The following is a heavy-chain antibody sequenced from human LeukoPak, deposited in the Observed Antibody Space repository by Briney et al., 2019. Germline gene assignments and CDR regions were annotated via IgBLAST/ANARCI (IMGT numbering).Heavy chain of an antibody. CDR3: ARSGGYCSSTSCSEIGYYYYYGMDV. Sequence: GGSLRLSCAASGFTFSSYAMHWVRQAPGKGLEWVAVISYDGSNKYYADSVKGRFTISRDNSKNTLYLQMNSLRAEDTAVYYCARSGGYCSSTSCSEIGYYYYYGMDVWGKGTTVTVSS. J-gene: IGHJ6*04. D-gene: IGHD2-2*01. CDR1: GFTFSSYA. V-gene: IGHV3-30*04. CDR2: ISYDGSNK.